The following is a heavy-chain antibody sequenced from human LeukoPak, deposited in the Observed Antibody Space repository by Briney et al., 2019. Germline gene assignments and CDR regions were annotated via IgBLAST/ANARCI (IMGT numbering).Heavy chain of an antibody. CDR2: IWNDGSDK. Sequence: GRSLRLSCVTSGFTFSHYAMHWVRQAPGKGLEWVAVIWNDGSDKYYGDSVKGRFTISRDNAKKTVYLQMNSLRVEETAVYYCAKDAQRGFDYSNSLESWGQGALVTVSS. V-gene: IGHV3-33*06. CDR3: AKDAQRGFDYSNSLES. J-gene: IGHJ4*02. CDR1: GFTFSHYA. D-gene: IGHD4-11*01.